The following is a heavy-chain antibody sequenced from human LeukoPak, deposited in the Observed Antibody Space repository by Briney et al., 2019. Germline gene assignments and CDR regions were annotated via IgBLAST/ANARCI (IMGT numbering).Heavy chain of an antibody. Sequence: ASVKVSCKASGYTFTSYDINWVRQATGQGLEWMGWMNPNSGNTGYAQKFQGRVTMTRNTSISTAYMELSSLRSDDTAVYYCAREPSYSSSWPVDYWGQGTLVTVSS. CDR1: GYTFTSYD. CDR2: MNPNSGNT. CDR3: AREPSYSSSWPVDY. V-gene: IGHV1-8*01. J-gene: IGHJ4*02. D-gene: IGHD6-13*01.